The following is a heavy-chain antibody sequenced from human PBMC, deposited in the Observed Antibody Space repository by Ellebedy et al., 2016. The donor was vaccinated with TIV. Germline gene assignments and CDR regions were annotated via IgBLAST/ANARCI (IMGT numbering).Heavy chain of an antibody. D-gene: IGHD1/OR15-1a*01. CDR2: ISDSDVGT. J-gene: IGHJ4*02. CDR3: AKGGPTGTRGVFYN. V-gene: IGHV3-23*01. CDR1: GFTFSSYA. Sequence: PGGSLRLSCAASGFTFSSYAMSWVRQAPGKGLQWVSTISDSDVGTYYTDSVKGRFIISRDDSKNKLFLDMNSLRAEDTAVYYCAKGGPTGTRGVFYNWGQGTLVTVSS.